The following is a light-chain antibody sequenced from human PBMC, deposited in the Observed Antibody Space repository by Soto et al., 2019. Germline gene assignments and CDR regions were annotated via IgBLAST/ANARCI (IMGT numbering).Light chain of an antibody. V-gene: IGKV1-39*01. Sequence: DVHLTQSPSSLSASVGDRVTITCRASQFINHYLNWYQQRPGEAPKALIYEGSTLQSGFPSRFSGGGSGTDFTPTISSLQPEDVATYFCQQRYSYWTFVQGTKVEIK. CDR3: QQRYSYWT. CDR1: QFINHY. CDR2: EGS. J-gene: IGKJ1*01.